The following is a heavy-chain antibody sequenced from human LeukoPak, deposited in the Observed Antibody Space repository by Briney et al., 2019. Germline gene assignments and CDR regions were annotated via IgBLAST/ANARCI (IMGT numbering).Heavy chain of an antibody. CDR3: ARSSGDPHNWFDP. CDR2: MNPNSGNT. Sequence: ASVKVSCKASGYTFTSYDTNWVRQATGQGLEWMGWMNPNSGNTGYAQKFQGRVTMTRNTSISTAYMELSSLKSEDTAVYYCARSSGDPHNWFDPWGQGTLVTVSS. CDR1: GYTFTSYD. D-gene: IGHD2-21*02. V-gene: IGHV1-8*01. J-gene: IGHJ5*02.